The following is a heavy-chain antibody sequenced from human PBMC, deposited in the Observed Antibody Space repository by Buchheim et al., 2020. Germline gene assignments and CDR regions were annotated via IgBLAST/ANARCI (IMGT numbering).Heavy chain of an antibody. CDR3: AREAQNYDFWSGYYMGDFDY. J-gene: IGHJ4*02. D-gene: IGHD3-3*01. CDR2: INSDGSST. CDR1: GFTFSSYW. V-gene: IGHV3-74*01. Sequence: EVQLVESGGGLVQPGGSLRLSCAASGFTFSSYWMHWVRQAPGKGLVWVSRINSDGSSTSYADSVKGRFTISRDNAKNTLYLQMNSLRAEDTAVYYCAREAQNYDFWSGYYMGDFDYWGQETL.